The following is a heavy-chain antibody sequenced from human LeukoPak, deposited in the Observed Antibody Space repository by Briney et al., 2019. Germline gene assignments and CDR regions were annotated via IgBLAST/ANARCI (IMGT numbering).Heavy chain of an antibody. V-gene: IGHV4-61*02. D-gene: IGHD6-13*01. CDR2: IYTSGST. CDR3: ARESRRIAAAGPSYYMDV. J-gene: IGHJ6*03. Sequence: SETLSLTCTVSGGSISSGSYFWSWIRQPAGKGLEWIGRIYTSGSTNYNPSLKSRVTISVDTSKNQFSLMVNSVTAADTAVYYCARESRRIAAAGPSYYMDVWGRGTTVTVSS. CDR1: GGSISSGSYF.